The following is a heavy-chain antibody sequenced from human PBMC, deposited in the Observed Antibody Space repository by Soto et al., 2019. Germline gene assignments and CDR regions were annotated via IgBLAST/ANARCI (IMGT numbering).Heavy chain of an antibody. D-gene: IGHD1-7*01. CDR3: AILARTFIGTITISPTGYFDY. J-gene: IGHJ4*02. CDR2: IYPGDSDT. CDR1: GYSFTSNW. V-gene: IGHV5-51*01. Sequence: GESLKISCKTSGYSFTSNWIGWVRQMPGKGLEWIGIIYPGDSDTRYSPSFQGQVRISADKSISNAYVQWSSLKASDSAIYYCAILARTFIGTITISPTGYFDYWGQGTLVIFSS.